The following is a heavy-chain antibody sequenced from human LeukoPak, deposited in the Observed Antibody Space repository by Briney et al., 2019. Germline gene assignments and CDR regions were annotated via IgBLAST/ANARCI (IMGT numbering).Heavy chain of an antibody. CDR1: GFTFSTYA. Sequence: GGSLRLSCAASGFTFSTYAVNWVRQAPGKGLEWVSTISGSGDSTYYADSVKGRFTISRDNSKDTLYLQMSSVRVDDTAVYYCATSTIFGVVIITDWGQGTLVTVSS. CDR2: ISGSGDST. D-gene: IGHD3-3*01. CDR3: ATSTIFGVVIITD. J-gene: IGHJ4*02. V-gene: IGHV3-23*01.